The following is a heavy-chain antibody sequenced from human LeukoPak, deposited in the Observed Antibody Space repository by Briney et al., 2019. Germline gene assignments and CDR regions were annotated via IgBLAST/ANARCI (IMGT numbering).Heavy chain of an antibody. CDR2: IYPGDSDT. CDR1: GYSFTSYW. D-gene: IGHD6-19*01. Sequence: HGESLKISCKGSGYSFTSYWIGWVRQMPGKGLEWMGIIYPGDSDTRYSPSFQGQVTISADKSISTAYLQWSSLKASDTAMYYCASSTMYSSGWPHASDIWGQGTMVTVSS. J-gene: IGHJ3*02. CDR3: ASSTMYSSGWPHASDI. V-gene: IGHV5-51*01.